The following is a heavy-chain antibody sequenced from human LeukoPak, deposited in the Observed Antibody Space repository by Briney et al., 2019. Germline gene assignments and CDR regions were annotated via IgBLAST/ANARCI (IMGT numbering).Heavy chain of an antibody. CDR3: ARLGPVVVAAKD. V-gene: IGHV4-38-2*02. CDR1: GYSISSGYY. J-gene: IGHJ4*02. CDR2: IYHSGGT. Sequence: SETLSLTCTVSGYSISSGYYWGWIRQPPGKGLEWIGSIYHSGGTYYNPSLKSRVTISVDTSKNQFSLKLSSVTAADTAVYYCARLGPVVVAAKDWGQGTLVTVSS. D-gene: IGHD2-15*01.